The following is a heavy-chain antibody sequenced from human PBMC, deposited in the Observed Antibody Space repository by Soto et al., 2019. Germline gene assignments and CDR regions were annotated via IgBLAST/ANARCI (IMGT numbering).Heavy chain of an antibody. D-gene: IGHD6-13*01. CDR3: AKRGEYSSSWTEVDAFDI. J-gene: IGHJ3*02. V-gene: IGHV1-69*12. Sequence: QVQLVQSGAEVKKPGSSVKVSCKASGGTFSSYAISWVRQAPGQGLEWMGGIIPIFGTANYAQKFQGRVTITADESTSTAYVELSSLRSEDTAVYYCAKRGEYSSSWTEVDAFDIWGQGTMVTVSS. CDR2: IIPIFGTA. CDR1: GGTFSSYA.